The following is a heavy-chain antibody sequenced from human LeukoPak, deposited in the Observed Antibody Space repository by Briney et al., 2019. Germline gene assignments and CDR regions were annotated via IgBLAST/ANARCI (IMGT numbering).Heavy chain of an antibody. D-gene: IGHD2-2*01. CDR3: ARDGKYQLLFEEGPGTNWFGP. V-gene: IGHV1-2*02. CDR1: GYTFTGYY. Sequence: ASVKVSCKASGYTFTGYYMHWVRQAPGQGLEWMGWINPNSGGTNYAQKFQGRVTMTRDTSISTAYMELSRPRSDDTAVYYCARDGKYQLLFEEGPGTNWFGPWGQGTLVTVSS. J-gene: IGHJ5*02. CDR2: INPNSGGT.